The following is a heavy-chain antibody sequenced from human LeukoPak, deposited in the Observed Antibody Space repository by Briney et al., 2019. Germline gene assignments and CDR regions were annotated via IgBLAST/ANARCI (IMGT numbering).Heavy chain of an antibody. V-gene: IGHV1-8*01. D-gene: IGHD3-10*01. Sequence: DSVKVSCKASGYTFTSYDINWVRQATGQGLEWMGWMNPNSGNTGYAQKFQGRVTMTRNTSISTAYMELSSLRSEDTAVYYCATHYYGSGSYYQPTDYWGQGTLVTVSS. CDR1: GYTFTSYD. CDR2: MNPNSGNT. CDR3: ATHYYGSGSYYQPTDY. J-gene: IGHJ4*02.